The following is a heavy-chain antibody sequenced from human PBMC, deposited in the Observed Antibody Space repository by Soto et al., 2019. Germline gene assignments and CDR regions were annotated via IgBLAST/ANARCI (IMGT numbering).Heavy chain of an antibody. Sequence: GGSLRLSCSASGFTFSSYAMHWVRQAPGKGLEYVSAISSNGGSTYYADSVKGRFTISRDDSKNTPYLQMSSLRAEDTAVYYCVKESPSVRYFDWLPEFDYWGQGTLVTVSS. V-gene: IGHV3-64D*06. CDR3: VKESPSVRYFDWLPEFDY. CDR2: ISSNGGST. J-gene: IGHJ4*02. D-gene: IGHD3-9*01. CDR1: GFTFSSYA.